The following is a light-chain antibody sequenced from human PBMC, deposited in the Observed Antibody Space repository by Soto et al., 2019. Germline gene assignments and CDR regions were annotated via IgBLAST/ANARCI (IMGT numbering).Light chain of an antibody. CDR2: EGS. CDR3: CSYAGSRSFVV. V-gene: IGLV2-23*03. J-gene: IGLJ2*01. Sequence: QSALTQPASVSGSPGQSITISCTGTRSDVGSYNHVSWYQQHPGKAPKLIIYEGSKRPSGVSNRFSGSKSGNTASLTISGLQAEDEADYYCCSYAGSRSFVVFGGGTKLTVL. CDR1: RSDVGSYNH.